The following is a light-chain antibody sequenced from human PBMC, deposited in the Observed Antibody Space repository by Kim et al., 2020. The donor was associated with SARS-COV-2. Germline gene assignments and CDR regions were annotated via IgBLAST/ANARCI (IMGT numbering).Light chain of an antibody. CDR2: NNN. J-gene: IGLJ1*01. CDR3: AAWDDSLNGYV. V-gene: IGLV1-44*01. CDR1: SSNIGSNT. Sequence: QLVLTQPPSASGTPGQRVTISCSGSSSNIGSNTVDWYQQLPGTTPKLLIYNNNQRPSGVPDRFSGSKSGTSASLAISGLQSEDEADYYCAAWDDSLNGYVFGTGTKVTVL.